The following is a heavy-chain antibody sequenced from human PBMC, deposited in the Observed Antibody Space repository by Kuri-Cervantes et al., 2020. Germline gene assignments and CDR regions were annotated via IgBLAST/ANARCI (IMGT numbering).Heavy chain of an antibody. V-gene: IGHV1-24*01. D-gene: IGHD5-18*01. CDR2: FDPEDGET. CDR3: ATGPGYSFFDY. Sequence: ASVKVSCKVSGYTLTELSMHWVRQAPGKGLEWMGGFDPEDGETIYAQKFQGRVTMTEGTSTDTAYMELSSLRSEDTAVYYCATGPGYSFFDYWGQGTLVTVSS. J-gene: IGHJ4*02. CDR1: GYTLTELS.